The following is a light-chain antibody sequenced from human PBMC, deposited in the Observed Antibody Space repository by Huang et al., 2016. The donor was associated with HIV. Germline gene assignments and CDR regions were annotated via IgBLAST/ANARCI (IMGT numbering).Light chain of an antibody. CDR1: QSVTNY. CDR3: QQRGNWPPVT. V-gene: IGKV3-11*01. CDR2: DAS. J-gene: IGKJ4*01. Sequence: EVVLTQSPATLSLSPGERATLSCRASQSVTNYLAWYQQKPGQPPRLLIYDASNRATGVPARVSGSGAGTDFTLTISSLEPEDVAVYYCQQRGNWPPVTFGGGTKVEIK.